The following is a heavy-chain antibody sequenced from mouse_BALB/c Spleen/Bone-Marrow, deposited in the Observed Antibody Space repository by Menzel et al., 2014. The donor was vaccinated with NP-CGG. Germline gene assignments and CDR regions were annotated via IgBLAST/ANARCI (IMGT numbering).Heavy chain of an antibody. CDR3: TRWNGHYEGFAY. CDR2: IYPGSGNT. Sequence: GSELVRPGASVKLSCKASGYTFTTYWIHWVKQRHGQGLEWIGNIYPGSGNTNYGEKFKTKDTLTVDTSSSTAYMHLSSLTSEDSAVYYCTRWNGHYEGFAYWGQGTRVTVSA. CDR1: GYTFTTYW. J-gene: IGHJ3*01. V-gene: IGHV1S22*01. D-gene: IGHD2-1*01.